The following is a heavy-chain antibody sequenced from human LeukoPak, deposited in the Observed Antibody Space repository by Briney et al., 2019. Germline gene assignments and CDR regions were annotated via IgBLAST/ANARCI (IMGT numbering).Heavy chain of an antibody. V-gene: IGHV3-43*01. CDR1: GFTFDDYT. CDR2: ISWDGGST. J-gene: IGHJ6*03. CDR3: AKGVPGGSGYDYYMDV. Sequence: GGSLRLSCAASGFTFDDYTMHWVRQAPGKGLEWVSLISWDGGSTYYADSVKGRFTISRDNSKNSLYLQMNSLRTEDTALYYCAKGVPGGSGYDYYMDVWGKGTTVTISS. D-gene: IGHD2-15*01.